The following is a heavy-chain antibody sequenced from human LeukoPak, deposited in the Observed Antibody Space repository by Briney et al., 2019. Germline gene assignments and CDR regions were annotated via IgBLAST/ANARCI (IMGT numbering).Heavy chain of an antibody. CDR1: GFTFSSYA. J-gene: IGHJ4*02. Sequence: PGGSLRLSCAASGFTFSSYAMSWVRQAPGKAPEWVSSISSSSNYIYYTDSVKGRFTISRDNSKNSLYLQMNSLRAEDTAVYYCAKESSGGWYFDYWGQGTLVTVSS. CDR2: ISSSSNYI. CDR3: AKESSGGWYFDY. D-gene: IGHD6-19*01. V-gene: IGHV3-21*04.